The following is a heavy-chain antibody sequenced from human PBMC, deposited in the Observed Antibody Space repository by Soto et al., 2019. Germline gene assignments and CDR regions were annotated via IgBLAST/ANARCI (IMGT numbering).Heavy chain of an antibody. Sequence: SETLSLTCAVSGGSISSGGYSWSWIRQPPGKGLEWIGYIYHSGSTYYNPSLKSRVTISVDRSKNQFSLNLSSVTAADPAVHYGARQKSINAWSPLDYWGQGTLVTVSS. CDR1: GGSISSGGYS. D-gene: IGHD6-6*01. V-gene: IGHV4-30-2*01. J-gene: IGHJ4*02. CDR2: IYHSGST. CDR3: ARQKSINAWSPLDY.